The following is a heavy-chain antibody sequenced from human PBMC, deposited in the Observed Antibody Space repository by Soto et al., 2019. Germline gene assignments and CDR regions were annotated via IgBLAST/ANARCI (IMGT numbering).Heavy chain of an antibody. Sequence: QVQLQESGPGLVKPSQTLSLTCTVSGGSISSGGYYWSWIRQHPGKGLEWIGYIYYSGSTYYNPSIKSRVTIAVDTSKNQFSQKLSSVTAAYTAVYYCASAGGIVWGAFDIWGQGTMVTVSS. D-gene: IGHD2-15*01. CDR1: GGSISSGGYY. J-gene: IGHJ3*02. CDR2: IYYSGST. CDR3: ASAGGIVWGAFDI. V-gene: IGHV4-31*03.